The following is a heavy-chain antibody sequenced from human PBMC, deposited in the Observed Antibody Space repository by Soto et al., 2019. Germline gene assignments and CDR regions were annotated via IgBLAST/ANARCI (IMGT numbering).Heavy chain of an antibody. J-gene: IGHJ6*02. Sequence: SVNVSCKSSGGTFSSYAISWVRQAPGQGLEWMGGIIPIFGTANYAQKFQGRVTITADKSTSTAYMELSSLRSEDTAVYYCACMHRDFGVVITRTSYYYGMDVWGQGTTVTV. V-gene: IGHV1-69*06. D-gene: IGHD3-3*01. CDR2: IIPIFGTA. CDR1: GGTFSSYA. CDR3: ACMHRDFGVVITRTSYYYGMDV.